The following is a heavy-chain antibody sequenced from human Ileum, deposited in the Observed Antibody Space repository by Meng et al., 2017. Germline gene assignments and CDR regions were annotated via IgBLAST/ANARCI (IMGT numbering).Heavy chain of an antibody. CDR3: AREWSDSGGQYEELGY. D-gene: IGHD2-15*01. CDR1: GYTFSSFD. J-gene: IGHJ4*02. Sequence: QVQMVQPEAEVKTPGATFTGSRMASGYTFSSFDINRVRQATGQGLEWSGWVNPRSTNTGYAQNFKGRVALTRDISTSTAYMELSSLTSEDTAVYYCAREWSDSGGQYEELGYWGQGTLVTVSS. CDR2: VNPRSTNT. V-gene: IGHV1-8*01.